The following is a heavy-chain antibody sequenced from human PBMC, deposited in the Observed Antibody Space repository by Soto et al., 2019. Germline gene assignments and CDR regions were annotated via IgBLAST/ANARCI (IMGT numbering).Heavy chain of an antibody. D-gene: IGHD6-13*01. Sequence: QVQLVESGGGVVQPGRSLRLSCAASGFTFSSYGMHWVRQAPGKGLEWVAVIWYDGSNKYYADSVKGRFTISRDNSKNTLYLQMNSLRAEDTAVYYGARDGLSIAAAGELDYWGQGTLVTVSS. CDR1: GFTFSSYG. J-gene: IGHJ4*02. CDR3: ARDGLSIAAAGELDY. V-gene: IGHV3-33*01. CDR2: IWYDGSNK.